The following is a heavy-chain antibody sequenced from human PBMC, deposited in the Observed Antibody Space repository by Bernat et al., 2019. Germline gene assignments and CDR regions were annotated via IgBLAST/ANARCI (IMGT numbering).Heavy chain of an antibody. CDR3: SRGGGGFDFDY. J-gene: IGHJ4*02. CDR1: GYTFIGYY. CDR2: IDPNSGDT. D-gene: IGHD5-12*01. Sequence: QVQLVQSGAEVKEPVASVKVSCKASGYTFIGYYMHWVRQAPGQGLEWMGRIDPNSGDTNYGQKFQGRVTMTRDTPISTAYMELSRLRSDDTAVYYCSRGGGGFDFDYWGQGTLVTVSS. V-gene: IGHV1-2*06.